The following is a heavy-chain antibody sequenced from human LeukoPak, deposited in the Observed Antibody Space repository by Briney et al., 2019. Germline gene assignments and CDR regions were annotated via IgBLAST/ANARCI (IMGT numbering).Heavy chain of an antibody. V-gene: IGHV4-59*08. CDR3: ARHGYCSGGTCWVN. D-gene: IGHD2-15*01. CDR2: IYYSGTT. Sequence: SETLSLTCTVSGGPISSYHWSWIRQPPGKGLEWIGYIYYSGTTKYNPSLNSRVTILVDTSKNQFSLKLSSVTAADTAVYYCARHGYCSGGTCWVNWGQGTLVTVSS. CDR1: GGPISSYH. J-gene: IGHJ4*02.